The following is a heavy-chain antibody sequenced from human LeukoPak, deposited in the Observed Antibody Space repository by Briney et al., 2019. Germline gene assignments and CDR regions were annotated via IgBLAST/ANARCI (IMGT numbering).Heavy chain of an antibody. Sequence: AGSLSLSCAASGFTFDTYAMSWVRQAPGKGLEWVSTMSGSGGRTFYGDYGKGRFTISRDRSKNTLYLQMNSLRPEDTAVYYCAKEGISWNVDYWDQGTLVTVSS. J-gene: IGHJ4*02. CDR2: MSGSGGRT. CDR1: GFTFDTYA. V-gene: IGHV3-23*01. CDR3: AKEGISWNVDY. D-gene: IGHD6-13*01.